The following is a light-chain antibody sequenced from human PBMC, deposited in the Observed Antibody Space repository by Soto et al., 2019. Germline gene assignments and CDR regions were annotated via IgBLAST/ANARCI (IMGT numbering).Light chain of an antibody. CDR2: GXX. J-gene: IGLJ3*02. V-gene: IGLV1-40*01. CDR3: QSYDSSLSGWV. CDR1: SSNIGAGYD. Sequence: QSVLTQPPSVSGAPGQRVTISCTGSSSNIGAGYDVHWYQQLPGTAPKLLIYGXXXRXXXXXXRXSXSKSGTSASLAITGLRAEDEXXYYCQSYDSSLSGWVFGGGTKLTVL.